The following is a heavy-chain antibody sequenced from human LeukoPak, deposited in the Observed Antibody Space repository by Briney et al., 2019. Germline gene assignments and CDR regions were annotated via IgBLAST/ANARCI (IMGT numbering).Heavy chain of an antibody. CDR3: ARGVRGDFWSGYYY. CDR1: GASISSGDYY. Sequence: SQTLSLTCTVSGASISSGDYYWTWIRQPPGKGLEWIAYIYNSGSTYYNPSLRSRVAISMDTSNNRFSLRLDSVTAADTAVYYCARGVRGDFWSGYYYWGQGTLVTVSS. CDR2: IYNSGST. D-gene: IGHD3-3*01. J-gene: IGHJ4*02. V-gene: IGHV4-30-4*08.